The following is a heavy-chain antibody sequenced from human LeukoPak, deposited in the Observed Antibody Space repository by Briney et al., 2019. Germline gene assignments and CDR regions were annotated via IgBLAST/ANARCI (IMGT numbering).Heavy chain of an antibody. CDR1: GYSFSTYT. D-gene: IGHD5-24*01. CDR2: INAGNGNT. Sequence: ASVKVSCKASGYSFSTYTMNWVRQAPGQRLEWMGWINAGNGNTKYSQKFQGRVTITRDTSASTAYMEMRSLRSEDTAVYYCTREIDRDDYNRFFDYWGQGTLVTVSS. J-gene: IGHJ4*02. CDR3: TREIDRDDYNRFFDY. V-gene: IGHV1-3*01.